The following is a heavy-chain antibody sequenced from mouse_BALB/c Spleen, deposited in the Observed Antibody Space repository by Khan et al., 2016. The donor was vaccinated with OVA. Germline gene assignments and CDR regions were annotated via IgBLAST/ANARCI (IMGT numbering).Heavy chain of an antibody. J-gene: IGHJ4*01. CDR2: IAPGSDSS. CDR1: GYTFTSYW. CDR3: ARSNDYGSGLYAMDD. D-gene: IGHD1-1*01. Sequence: DLVKPGASVKLSCKASGYTFTSYWINWTKQRPGRGLEWIGQIAPGSDSSYYTEIFKGKTTLTVDASSSTAYIQLSSLSSEDSAVYFCARSNDYGSGLYAMDDWGQGTSVTVSS. V-gene: IGHV1S41*01.